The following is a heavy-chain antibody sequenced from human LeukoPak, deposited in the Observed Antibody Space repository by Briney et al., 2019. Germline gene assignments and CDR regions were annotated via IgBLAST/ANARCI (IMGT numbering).Heavy chain of an antibody. Sequence: SETLSLTCTVSGGSVSSSSYYWGWLRQPPGEGLEWIGSIYYTGTTYYNPSLKSRVTISVDTSKDQFSLKLSTVTAADTAVYFGARTKSSGSSNFDYWGQGTLVTVSS. J-gene: IGHJ4*02. D-gene: IGHD3-10*01. CDR1: GGSVSSSSYY. V-gene: IGHV4-39*01. CDR2: IYYTGTT. CDR3: ARTKSSGSSNFDY.